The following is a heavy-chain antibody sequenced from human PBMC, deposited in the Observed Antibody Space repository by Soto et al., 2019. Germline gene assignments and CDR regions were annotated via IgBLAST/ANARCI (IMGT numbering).Heavy chain of an antibody. CDR3: ARDPGQMAQWTGYFDY. J-gene: IGHJ4*02. D-gene: IGHD2-8*01. V-gene: IGHV4-59*01. CDR2: IYYSGST. CDR1: GGSISSYY. Sequence: SETLSLTCPVSGGSISSYYSSWIRQPPGKGLEWIGYIYYSGSTNYNPSLKSLVTISVDTSKNQFSLKLSSVTAADTAVYYCARDPGQMAQWTGYFDYWGLGTLVTVSS.